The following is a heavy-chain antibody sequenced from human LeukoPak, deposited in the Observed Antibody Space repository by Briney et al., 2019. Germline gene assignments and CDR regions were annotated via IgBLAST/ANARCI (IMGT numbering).Heavy chain of an antibody. J-gene: IGHJ4*02. CDR2: ISGSGGST. CDR1: GFTFSSYA. D-gene: IGHD2-2*02. Sequence: GGSLRLSCAASGFTFSSYAMSWVRQGPGKGLEWVSGISGSGGSTYYADPVKGRFTISRDNSKNTLYLQMNSLRAEDTAVYYCAKDRGASCYNVFDYWGQGTLVTVSS. CDR3: AKDRGASCYNVFDY. V-gene: IGHV3-23*01.